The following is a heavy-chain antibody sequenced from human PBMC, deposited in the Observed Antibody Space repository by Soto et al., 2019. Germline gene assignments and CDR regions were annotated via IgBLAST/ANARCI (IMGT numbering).Heavy chain of an antibody. CDR2: IQNDGSRT. J-gene: IGHJ3*01. CDR1: GFTFNYYW. V-gene: IGHV3-74*01. Sequence: EVPLVESEGGLVQRGGSLRLSCAASGFTFNYYWMHWVRQAPGQGLMWVAHIQNDGSRTTYADSVKGRFTISRDNAKNTMYLQMNSPRAEDTAVYYCARSNLGGFDLWAQGTTVSVSS. D-gene: IGHD4-4*01. CDR3: ARSNLGGFDL.